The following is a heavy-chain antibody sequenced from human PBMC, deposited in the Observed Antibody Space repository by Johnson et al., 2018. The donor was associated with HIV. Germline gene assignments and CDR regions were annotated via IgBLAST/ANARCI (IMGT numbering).Heavy chain of an antibody. J-gene: IGHJ3*02. Sequence: QVQLVESGGGVVQPGRSQRLSCAASGFTFSSYGMHWVRQAPGKGLEWVAFIRYDGSNKYYADSVKGRFTISKDNRKNTLYLQMNSMIPEDTAVYYCARVRRSGWYDNDAFDIWGQGTMVTVSS. V-gene: IGHV3-33*08. CDR2: IRYDGSNK. CDR3: ARVRRSGWYDNDAFDI. CDR1: GFTFSSYG. D-gene: IGHD6-19*01.